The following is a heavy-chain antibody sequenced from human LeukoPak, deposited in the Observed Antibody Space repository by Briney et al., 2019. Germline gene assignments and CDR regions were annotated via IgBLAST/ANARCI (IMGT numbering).Heavy chain of an antibody. V-gene: IGHV3-30*18. Sequence: GGSLRLSCAASGFTFSSYGMHWVRQAPGKGLEWVAVISYDGSNKYYADSVKGRFTISRDNSKSTLYLQMNSLRAEDTAVYYCAKTGGPWDWGQGALVTVSS. J-gene: IGHJ4*02. CDR2: ISYDGSNK. D-gene: IGHD7-27*01. CDR3: AKTGGPWD. CDR1: GFTFSSYG.